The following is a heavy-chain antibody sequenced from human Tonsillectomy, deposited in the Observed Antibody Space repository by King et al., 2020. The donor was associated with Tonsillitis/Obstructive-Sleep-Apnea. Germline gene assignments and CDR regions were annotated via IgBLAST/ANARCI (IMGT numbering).Heavy chain of an antibody. D-gene: IGHD6-6*01. V-gene: IGHV3-43*01. J-gene: IGHJ6*03. Sequence: VQLVESGGDVVQPGGSLRLSCAASGFTFDDYTMHWVRHAPGKGLEWVSLISWDGGSTHYADSVKGRFTISRDNSKNSLYLQMNSLRTEDTALYYCAKGLSTTIAARASSMDVWGKGTTVTVSS. CDR1: GFTFDDYT. CDR2: ISWDGGST. CDR3: AKGLSTTIAARASSMDV.